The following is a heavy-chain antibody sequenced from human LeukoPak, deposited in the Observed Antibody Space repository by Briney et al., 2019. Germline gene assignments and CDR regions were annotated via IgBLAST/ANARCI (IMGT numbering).Heavy chain of an antibody. Sequence: TGGSLRLSCAASGFTFSSYWMHWVRQAPGKGLVWVSRINSDGSSTSYADSVKGRFTISRDNAKNTLYLQMNSLRAKDTAVYYCARPRIAVAIFDYWGQGTLVTVSS. D-gene: IGHD6-19*01. V-gene: IGHV3-74*01. CDR3: ARPRIAVAIFDY. J-gene: IGHJ4*02. CDR2: INSDGSST. CDR1: GFTFSSYW.